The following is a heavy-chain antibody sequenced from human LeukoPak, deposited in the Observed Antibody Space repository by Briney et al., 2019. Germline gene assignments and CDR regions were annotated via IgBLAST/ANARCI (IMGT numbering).Heavy chain of an antibody. CDR1: GXTXSTSG. CDR2: IWYDGSNK. J-gene: IGHJ4*02. D-gene: IGHD3-22*01. CDR3: ARARGVSTGYRPIDY. V-gene: IGHV3-33*01. Sequence: SLRLXXXASGXTXSTSGXHWVRQAPGKGLEWVAVIWYDGSNKHYAESVKGRFSISRDNSKSTLYLQMNSLRAEDTAVYYCARARGVSTGYRPIDYWGQGTLVTVSS.